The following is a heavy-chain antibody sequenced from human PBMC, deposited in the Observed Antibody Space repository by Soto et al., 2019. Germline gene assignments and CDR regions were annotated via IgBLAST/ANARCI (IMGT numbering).Heavy chain of an antibody. CDR3: ARDGVTIAGRSGFFDN. D-gene: IGHD6-19*01. CDR2: INPSRGLT. J-gene: IGHJ4*02. V-gene: IGHV1-46*02. CDR1: GYMFDSYY. Sequence: ASVKVSCKASGYMFDSYYIHWVRQTPGQGLQWIGVINPSRGLTTYAQKFQGRVSMTRDTSTTTVFMELTSLTSEDTAIYYCARDGVTIAGRSGFFDNWGPGTLVTVSS.